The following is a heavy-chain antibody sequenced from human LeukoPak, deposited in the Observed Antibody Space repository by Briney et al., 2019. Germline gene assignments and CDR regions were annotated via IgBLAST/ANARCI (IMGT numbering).Heavy chain of an antibody. Sequence: ASVKVSCKASGYPFSRYDLNWVRQATGQGLEWMGWMNPNSGNTGYAQKFQGRVTMTRSTSISTAYMELSSLRSDDTAVYYCARSPLSSSDGYFQHWGQGTLVTVFS. V-gene: IGHV1-8*01. CDR3: ARSPLSSSDGYFQH. J-gene: IGHJ1*01. D-gene: IGHD6-6*01. CDR1: GYPFSRYD. CDR2: MNPNSGNT.